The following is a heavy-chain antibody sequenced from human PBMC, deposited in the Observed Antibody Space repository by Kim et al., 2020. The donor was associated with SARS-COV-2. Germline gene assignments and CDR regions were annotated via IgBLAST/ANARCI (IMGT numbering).Heavy chain of an antibody. Sequence: SETLSLTCTVSGGSMIIYYWTWIRQSPGKGLEWIGSINYSGTTKYNSALKSRVTILLETSQNQFSLRLSSVTAADTAVYYCVRDESQIPSGWYDPWGQGTLVTVSS. D-gene: IGHD2-2*01. CDR2: INYSGTT. CDR3: VRDESQIPSGWYDP. J-gene: IGHJ5*02. CDR1: GGSMIIYY. V-gene: IGHV4-59*13.